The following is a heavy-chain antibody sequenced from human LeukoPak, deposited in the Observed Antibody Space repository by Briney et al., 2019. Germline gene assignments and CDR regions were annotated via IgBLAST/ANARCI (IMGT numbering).Heavy chain of an antibody. J-gene: IGHJ4*02. D-gene: IGHD3-3*01. CDR2: INPNSGGT. CDR3: ARDSVDTIFGVVIFGFDY. V-gene: IGHV1-2*02. CDR1: GYTFTGYY. Sequence: ASVKVSCKASGYTFTGYYMHWVRQAPGQGLEWMGWINPNSGGTNYAQKFQGRVTMTRDTSISTAYMELSGLRSDDTAVYYCARDSVDTIFGVVIFGFDYWGQGTLVTVSS.